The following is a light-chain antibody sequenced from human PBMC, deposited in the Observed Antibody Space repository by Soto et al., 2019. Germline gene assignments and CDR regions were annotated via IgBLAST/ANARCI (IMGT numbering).Light chain of an antibody. CDR2: GAS. J-gene: IGKJ5*01. Sequence: EIVLTQSPATLSLSPGERATLSCRASQSVSSYLAWYQQKPGQAPRLLIYGASTRATGIPARFSGSGSGTEFTLTISSLQSEDFAVYYCQHYNNWPPITFGQGTRLEI. CDR1: QSVSSY. CDR3: QHYNNWPPIT. V-gene: IGKV3-15*01.